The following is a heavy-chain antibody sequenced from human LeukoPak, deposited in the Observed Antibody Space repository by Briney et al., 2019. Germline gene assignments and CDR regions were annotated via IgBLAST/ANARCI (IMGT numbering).Heavy chain of an antibody. CDR1: GFTFSSYG. D-gene: IGHD1-26*01. V-gene: IGHV3-33*01. Sequence: GRSLRLSCAASGFTFSSYGMHWVRQAPGKGLEWVALIWYDGTNKYYADSVKGRFTISRDNSKNTMYLQMNSLRAEDTAVYYCIRALGSYSDYWGQGTLVTVSS. J-gene: IGHJ4*02. CDR2: IWYDGTNK. CDR3: IRALGSYSDY.